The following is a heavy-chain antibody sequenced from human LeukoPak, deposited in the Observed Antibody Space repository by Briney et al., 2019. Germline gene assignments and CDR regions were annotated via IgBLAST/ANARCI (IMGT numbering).Heavy chain of an antibody. D-gene: IGHD3-22*01. CDR2: IYPGDSDT. Sequence: GESLKISCKGSGYSFTSYWIGWVRQMPGKGLEWMGIIYPGDSDTRYRPSFQGQVTISADKSISTAYLQWSSLKASDTAMYYCARHAYDSSGYYLHLDYWGQGTLVTVSS. J-gene: IGHJ4*02. CDR3: ARHAYDSSGYYLHLDY. V-gene: IGHV5-51*01. CDR1: GYSFTSYW.